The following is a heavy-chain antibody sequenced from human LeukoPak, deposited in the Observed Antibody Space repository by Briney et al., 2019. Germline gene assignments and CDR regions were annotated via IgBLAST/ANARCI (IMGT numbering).Heavy chain of an antibody. J-gene: IGHJ6*02. D-gene: IGHD6-13*01. CDR1: GFTFSSYW. CDR3: ARRYSSSWLALSSYYYGMDV. V-gene: IGHV3-74*01. CDR2: INSDGSST. Sequence: GGSLRLSCAASGFTFSSYWMHWVRQAPGKGLVWVSRINSDGSSTSYADSVKGRFTISGDNAKNTLYLQMNSLRAEDTAVYYCARRYSSSWLALSSYYYGMDVWGQGTTVTVSS.